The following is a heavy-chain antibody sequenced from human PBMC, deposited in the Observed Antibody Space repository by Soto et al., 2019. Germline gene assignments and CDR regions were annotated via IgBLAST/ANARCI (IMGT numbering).Heavy chain of an antibody. CDR1: GYTFTSYG. D-gene: IGHD3-22*01. CDR2: IIPIFGTA. J-gene: IGHJ3*02. Sequence: GASVKVSCKASGYTFTSYGISWVRQAPGQGLEWMGGIIPIFGTANYAQKFQGRVTITADESTSTAYMELSSLRSEDTAVYYCARDLDNYYDSSGYCDAFDIWGQGTMVTVSS. CDR3: ARDLDNYYDSSGYCDAFDI. V-gene: IGHV1-69*13.